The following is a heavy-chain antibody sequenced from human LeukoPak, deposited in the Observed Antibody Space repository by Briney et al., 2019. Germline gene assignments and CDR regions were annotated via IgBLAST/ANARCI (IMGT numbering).Heavy chain of an antibody. J-gene: IGHJ5*02. CDR2: IYYSGST. V-gene: IGHV4-59*08. CDR1: GFTFGSYG. CDR3: TRGHPGVVRGTNWFDP. D-gene: IGHD3-10*01. Sequence: GSLRLSCAASGFTFGSYGMNWVRQAPEKGLEWIGYIYYSGSTNYNPSLKSRVTISVDTSKNQFSLKLSSVTAADTAVYYCTRGHPGVVRGTNWFDPWGQGTLVTVSS.